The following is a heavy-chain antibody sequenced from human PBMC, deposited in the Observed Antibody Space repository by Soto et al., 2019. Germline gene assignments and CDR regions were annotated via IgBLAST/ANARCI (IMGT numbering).Heavy chain of an antibody. V-gene: IGHV4-4*07. Sequence: QVQLQESGPGLVKPSETLSLTYTVSGGSISSYYWSWIRQPAGKGLEWIGRIYTSGSTNYNPSLKSRVTMSVDTSKNQFSLKLSSVTAADTAVYYCARGSIAAAGYYYYGMDVWGQGTTVTVSS. CDR1: GGSISSYY. CDR2: IYTSGST. D-gene: IGHD6-13*01. J-gene: IGHJ6*02. CDR3: ARGSIAAAGYYYYGMDV.